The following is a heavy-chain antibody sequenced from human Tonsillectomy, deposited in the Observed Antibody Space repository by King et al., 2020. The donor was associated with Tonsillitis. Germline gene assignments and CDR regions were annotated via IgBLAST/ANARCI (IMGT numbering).Heavy chain of an antibody. CDR1: GFTFSSYT. J-gene: IGHJ4*02. CDR2: IRSSTSTL. CDR3: ARDAAYAFDQ. D-gene: IGHD4-17*01. Sequence: VQLVESGGGFVQPGGALRPSCSTPGFTFSSYTMNWGPQAPGEGLEWISYIRSSTSTLWYADSVKGRFTISSDNAKNSLFLQMNSRRAEDTAVYYCARDAAYAFDQWGQGTLVTVSS. V-gene: IGHV3-48*01.